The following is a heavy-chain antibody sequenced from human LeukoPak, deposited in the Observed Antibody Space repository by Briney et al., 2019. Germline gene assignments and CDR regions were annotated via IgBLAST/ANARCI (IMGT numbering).Heavy chain of an antibody. CDR2: IRKDGSNK. J-gene: IGHJ4*02. D-gene: IGHD3-16*01. CDR3: AKEMYDYVWGSYFEN. V-gene: IGHV3-30*02. Sequence: LPGGTLRLSCGASGFTFRSYGVHWVRQAPGKGLERVAFIRKDGSNKYYGDSVKGRFTISRDNSKNTLYLQMNSLRVEDTAVYYCAKEMYDYVWGSYFENWGQGTLVTVSS. CDR1: GFTFRSYG.